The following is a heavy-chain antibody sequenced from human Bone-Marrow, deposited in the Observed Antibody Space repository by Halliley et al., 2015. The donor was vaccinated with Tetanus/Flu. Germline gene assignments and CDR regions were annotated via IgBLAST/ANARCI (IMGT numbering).Heavy chain of an antibody. CDR3: ARNFWTYDSVGGSFGQ. J-gene: IGHJ4*02. Sequence: TLSLTCSVSGDSITDYCWNWIRQSPGKGLEWIGYIFYDGSTDYNPSLKGGVTMSVDTSKNQISPELTSVTAAGTAVYFCARNFWTYDSVGGSFGQWGQGTLVSVSS. D-gene: IGHD3-16*01. CDR2: IFYDGST. CDR1: GDSITDYC. V-gene: IGHV4-59*01.